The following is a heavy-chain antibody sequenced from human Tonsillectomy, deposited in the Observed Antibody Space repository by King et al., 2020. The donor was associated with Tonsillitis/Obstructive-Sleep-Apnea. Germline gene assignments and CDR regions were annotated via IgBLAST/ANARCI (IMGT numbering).Heavy chain of an antibody. CDR2: ISAYNGNT. CDR1: GYTFTSYG. D-gene: IGHD1-26*01. CDR3: ARDEWDSRRWFDP. Sequence: VQLVESGAEVKKPGASVKVSCKASGYTFTSYGISWVRQAPGQGLEWMGWISAYNGNTNYAQKLKGRVTMTTDTSTGTAYMELRSLRADVTDVYNCARDEWDSRRWFDPWGQGTLVTVSS. V-gene: IGHV1-18*01. J-gene: IGHJ5*02.